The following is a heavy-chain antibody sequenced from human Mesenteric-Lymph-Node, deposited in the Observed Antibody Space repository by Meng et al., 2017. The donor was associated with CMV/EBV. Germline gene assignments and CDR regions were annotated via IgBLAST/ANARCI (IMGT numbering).Heavy chain of an antibody. CDR1: GGSISSSSYY. CDR3: AKDTHLSSSWYIDY. D-gene: IGHD6-13*01. V-gene: IGHV4-61*01. J-gene: IGHJ4*02. Sequence: SETLSLTCTVSGGSISSSSYYWSWIRQPPGKGREWIGNVHYSGSTNYKPSLQSRVTISVDTSKNQFSMRLSSVTAADTAVYYCAKDTHLSSSWYIDYWGQGILVTVSS. CDR2: VHYSGST.